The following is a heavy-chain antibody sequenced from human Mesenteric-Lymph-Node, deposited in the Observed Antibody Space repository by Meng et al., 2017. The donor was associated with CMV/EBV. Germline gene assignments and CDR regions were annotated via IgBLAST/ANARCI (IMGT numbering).Heavy chain of an antibody. CDR2: IIPMFGIT. Sequence: VSCQASGDTSSSSILSWVRQAPGQGLEWMGRIIPMFGITNYAQRFQGRVTITADKSTTTAYMELTGLRSEDTAVYYCARDGHSPFDHWGQGTLVTVSS. CDR1: GDTSSSSI. J-gene: IGHJ4*02. D-gene: IGHD4-11*01. V-gene: IGHV1-69*04. CDR3: ARDGHSPFDH.